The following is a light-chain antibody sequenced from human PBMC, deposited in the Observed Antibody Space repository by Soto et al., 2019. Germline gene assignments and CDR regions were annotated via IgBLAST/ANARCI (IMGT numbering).Light chain of an antibody. CDR1: QSVSSN. V-gene: IGKV3-15*01. Sequence: EIVMTQSPATLSVSPGERATLSCRASQSVSSNLAWYQQKPGQAPWLLIYGASTRATGIPARFSGSGSGTEFTLTISSLQSEDFAVYYCQQYNNWLRRTFGQGTKVEIK. CDR3: QQYNNWLRRT. J-gene: IGKJ1*01. CDR2: GAS.